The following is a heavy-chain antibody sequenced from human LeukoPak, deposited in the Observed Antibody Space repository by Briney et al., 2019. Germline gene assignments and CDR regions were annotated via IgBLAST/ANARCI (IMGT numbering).Heavy chain of an antibody. D-gene: IGHD2-2*01. CDR3: ATRWARYCSSTSCQPFEY. Sequence: ASGKVSFKVSAYTLTELSMHWVRQAPGKGLEWMGGFDPEDGGTIYAQKFQGRGTMTEDTSPDTDYMELSSLRSEDRAVYYCATRWARYCSSTSCQPFEYWGQGTLVTVS. J-gene: IGHJ4*02. CDR1: AYTLTELS. CDR2: FDPEDGGT. V-gene: IGHV1-24*01.